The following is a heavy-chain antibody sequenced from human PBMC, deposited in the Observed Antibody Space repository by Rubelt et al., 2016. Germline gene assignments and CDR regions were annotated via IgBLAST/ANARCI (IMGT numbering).Heavy chain of an antibody. V-gene: IGHV3-9*01. CDR3: AKAATGVPAAIHYYYYGMDV. D-gene: IGHD2-2*02. CDR2: ISWNSGSI. CDR1: GFTFDDYA. J-gene: IGHJ6*02. Sequence: PGRSLRLSCAASGFTFDDYAMHWVRQAPGKGLEWVSGISWNSGSIGYADSVKGRFTISRDNAKNSLYLQMNSLRAEDTALYYCAKAATGVPAAIHYYYYGMDVWGQGTTVTVSS.